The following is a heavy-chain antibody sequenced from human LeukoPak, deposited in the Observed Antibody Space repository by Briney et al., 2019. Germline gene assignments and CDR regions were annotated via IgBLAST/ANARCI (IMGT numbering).Heavy chain of an antibody. D-gene: IGHD4-17*01. Sequence: GGSLRLSCAASGFSFISYGMHWVRQAPGKGLEWVGVISDDGRSKDYADSVKGRFTISRDNSKDTLYLQMNSLRDEGTAVYYCAKRPSDYGDYVSYFDYWGQGTLVTVSS. CDR2: ISDDGRSK. CDR1: GFSFISYG. V-gene: IGHV3-30*18. CDR3: AKRPSDYGDYVSYFDY. J-gene: IGHJ4*02.